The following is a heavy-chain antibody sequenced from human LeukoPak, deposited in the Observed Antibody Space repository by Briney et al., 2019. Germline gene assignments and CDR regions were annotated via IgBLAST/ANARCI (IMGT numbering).Heavy chain of an antibody. CDR2: ISGRSSHV. CDR1: GFSFSDYD. D-gene: IGHD3-16*01. CDR3: GRAFPPLRTSSAGDL. V-gene: IGHV3-21*01. J-gene: IGHJ1*01. Sequence: PGGSLRLSCSASGFSFSDYDMNWVRQAPGKGLEWVSAISGRSSHVYYGESVKGRFTISRDNAENSLYLQLDSLGVEDTAVYYCGRAFPPLRTSSAGDLWGQGTLVTVSS.